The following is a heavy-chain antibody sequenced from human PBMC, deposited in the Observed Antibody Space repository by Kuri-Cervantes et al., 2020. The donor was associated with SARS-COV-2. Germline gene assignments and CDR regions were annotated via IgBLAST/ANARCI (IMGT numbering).Heavy chain of an antibody. CDR1: GYTFTGYY. D-gene: IGHD3-10*01. Sequence: ASVKVSCKASGYTFTGYYMHWVRQAPGQGLEWMGWINPNSGGTNYAQKFQGRVTMTRDTSISTACMELSRLRSDDTAVYYCARDLWSVVRGVIARWFDPWGQGTLVTVSS. J-gene: IGHJ5*02. CDR2: INPNSGGT. CDR3: ARDLWSVVRGVIARWFDP. V-gene: IGHV1-2*02.